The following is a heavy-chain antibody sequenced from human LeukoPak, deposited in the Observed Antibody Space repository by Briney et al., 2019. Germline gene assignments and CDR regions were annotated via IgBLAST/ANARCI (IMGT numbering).Heavy chain of an antibody. D-gene: IGHD3-16*02. CDR2: IYYSGST. Sequence: SETLSLTCTVSGGSISRSLYYWGWSRQPPGKGLEWIGTIYYSGSTYYNPSLKSRVTISVDTSKNQFSLKLSSVTAADTAVYYCARHGPTLSLYYFNYWGQGTLVTVSS. CDR1: GGSISRSLYY. J-gene: IGHJ4*02. CDR3: ARHGPTLSLYYFNY. V-gene: IGHV4-39*01.